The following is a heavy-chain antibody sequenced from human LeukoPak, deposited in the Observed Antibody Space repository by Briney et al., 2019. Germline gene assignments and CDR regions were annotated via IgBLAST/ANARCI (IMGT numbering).Heavy chain of an antibody. Sequence: PSETLSLTCTVSVGSISRYYWSWIPPPPGKGLEWIWRIYTNGSTNYNPSLKSRVTISVDKSKNQFSLKLSSVTAADTAVYYCAREFGRGRYSSSWYGGVFYFDYWGQGTLVTVSS. J-gene: IGHJ4*02. V-gene: IGHV4-4*07. D-gene: IGHD6-13*01. CDR2: IYTNGST. CDR1: VGSISRYY. CDR3: AREFGRGRYSSSWYGGVFYFDY.